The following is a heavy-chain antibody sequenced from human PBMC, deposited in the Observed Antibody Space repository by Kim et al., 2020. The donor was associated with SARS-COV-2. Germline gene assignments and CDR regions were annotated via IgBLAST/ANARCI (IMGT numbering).Heavy chain of an antibody. CDR3: ATYIQGAGGPGQ. CDR2: TWFSGTT. CDR1: GASVSTGRFH. Sequence: SETLSLTCSVSGASVSTGRFHWGWSRQTPGKGLEWIGHTWFSGTTRYNPSLKSRVTISVDTSKNEFALRLTSVTAADTATYFCATYIQGAGGPGQWGQGTLVTVSS. J-gene: IGHJ4*02. D-gene: IGHD3-16*01. V-gene: IGHV4-61*01.